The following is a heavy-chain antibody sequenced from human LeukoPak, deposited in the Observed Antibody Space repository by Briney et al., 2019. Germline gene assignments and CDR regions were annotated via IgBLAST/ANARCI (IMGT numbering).Heavy chain of an antibody. CDR3: ARGARDGYNWGFDY. J-gene: IGHJ4*02. V-gene: IGHV4-30-4*01. D-gene: IGHD5-24*01. CDR1: GGSISSGDYY. CDR2: IYYSGST. Sequence: PSETLSLTCTVSGGSISSGDYYWSWIRQPPGKGLEWIGYIYYSGSTYYNPSLKSRVTISVDTSKNQLSLKLSSVIAADTAVYYCARGARDGYNWGFDYWGQGTLVTVSS.